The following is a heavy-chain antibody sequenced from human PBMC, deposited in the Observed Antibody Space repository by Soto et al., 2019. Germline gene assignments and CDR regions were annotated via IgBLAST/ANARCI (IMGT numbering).Heavy chain of an antibody. D-gene: IGHD5-12*01. V-gene: IGHV3-30-3*01. CDR2: ISYDGSNK. CDR3: ARDMATIHYYYYYYGMDV. CDR1: GFTFSSYA. Sequence: LRLSCAASGFTFSSYAMHWVRQAPGKGLEWVAVISYDGSNKYYADSVKGRFTISRDNSKNTLYLQMNSLRAEDTAVYYCARDMATIHYYYYYYGMDVWGQGTTVTVSS. J-gene: IGHJ6*02.